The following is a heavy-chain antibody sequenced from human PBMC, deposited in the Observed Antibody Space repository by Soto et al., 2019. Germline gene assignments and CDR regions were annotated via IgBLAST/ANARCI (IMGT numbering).Heavy chain of an antibody. J-gene: IGHJ5*02. V-gene: IGHV4-30-4*01. Sequence: SETLSLTCTVSGGSISSGDYYWSWIRQPPGKGLEWIGYIYYSGSTYYNPSLKSRVTISVDTSKNQFSLKLSSVTAADTAVYYCARERPDGSGLDPGGQGTLVTVSS. CDR2: IYYSGST. CDR1: GGSISSGDYY. D-gene: IGHD6-25*01. CDR3: ARERPDGSGLDP.